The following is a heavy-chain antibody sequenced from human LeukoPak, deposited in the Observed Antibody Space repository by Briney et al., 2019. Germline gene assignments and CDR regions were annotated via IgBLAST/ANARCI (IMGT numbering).Heavy chain of an antibody. J-gene: IGHJ6*02. CDR3: AKDLIAGADINYYYGMDV. V-gene: IGHV3-23*01. CDR1: GLVFSSYT. D-gene: IGHD6-19*01. CDR2: STPATDST. Sequence: GGSLRFSCAASGLVFSSYTMGWVRHAPGKGLEWVSSSTPATDSTNYADSVQGRFTISRDNSKNTLFLQMNSLRAEDTAVYYCAKDLIAGADINYYYGMDVWGQGTTVTVSS.